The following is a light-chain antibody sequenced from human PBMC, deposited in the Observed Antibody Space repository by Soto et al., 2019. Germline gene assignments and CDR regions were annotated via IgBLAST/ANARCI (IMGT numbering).Light chain of an antibody. Sequence: TQSPGTLSLSPGERATLSCSASQSVSSSYLAWYQQKPGQAPRLLIYGASSRATGIPDRFSGRGSGTDVTLTISRLEPADLAVYYCQLYGSSGTFGQGTKVDIK. CDR1: QSVSSSY. J-gene: IGKJ1*01. CDR3: QLYGSSGT. CDR2: GAS. V-gene: IGKV3-20*01.